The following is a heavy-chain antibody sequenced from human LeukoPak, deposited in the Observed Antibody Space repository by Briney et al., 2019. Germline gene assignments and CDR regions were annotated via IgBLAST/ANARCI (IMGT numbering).Heavy chain of an antibody. CDR1: GFTFSPYV. Sequence: GGSLRLSCAASGFTFSPYVMNWVRQTPGKGLEWVSTITGSGASTSYADSVEGRFTVSRDNSRSTLYLQMDTLGTGDTAIYYCARRGNYCFDYWGQGTLVTVSS. CDR2: ITGSGAST. CDR3: ARRGNYCFDY. V-gene: IGHV3-23*01. J-gene: IGHJ4*02. D-gene: IGHD1-26*01.